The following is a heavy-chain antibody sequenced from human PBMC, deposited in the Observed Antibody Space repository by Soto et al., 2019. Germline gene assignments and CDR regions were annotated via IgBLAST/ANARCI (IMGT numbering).Heavy chain of an antibody. Sequence: SVKVSCKTSGGTFSSYAISWVRQAPGQGLEWMGGIIPIFGTANYAQKFQGRVTITADESTSTAYMELSSLRSEDTAVYYCARAVLRDCSSTSCYTRYYFDYWGQGTLVTVSS. J-gene: IGHJ4*02. V-gene: IGHV1-69*13. CDR2: IIPIFGTA. CDR3: ARAVLRDCSSTSCYTRYYFDY. CDR1: GGTFSSYA. D-gene: IGHD2-2*02.